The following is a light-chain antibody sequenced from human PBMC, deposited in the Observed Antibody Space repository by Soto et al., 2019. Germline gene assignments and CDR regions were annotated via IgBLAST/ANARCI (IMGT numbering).Light chain of an antibody. Sequence: EIVLTQSPATLSLSPGERAILSCRASQTIVTYLAWYQQTPGQAPRLLIYDTSNRACGIPPRFTGRGSETDFTLTISILEPEDFGLYYRQPRSSWPLTFGQGTRLQI. CDR3: QPRSSWPLT. CDR1: QTIVTY. J-gene: IGKJ5*01. CDR2: DTS. V-gene: IGKV3-11*01.